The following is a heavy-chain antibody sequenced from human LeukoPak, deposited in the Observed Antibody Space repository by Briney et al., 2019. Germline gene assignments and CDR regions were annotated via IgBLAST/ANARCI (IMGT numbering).Heavy chain of an antibody. CDR1: GGSISSSNW. J-gene: IGHJ4*02. D-gene: IGHD6-13*01. V-gene: IGHV4-4*02. Sequence: SGTLSLTCAVSGGSISSSNWWSWVRQSPGKGLEWIGEIYHSGSTNYNPSLKSRVTISVDKSKNQFSLKVSSVTAADTAVYYCATVEQQLVRIYWGQGTLVTVSS. CDR3: ATVEQQLVRIY. CDR2: IYHSGST.